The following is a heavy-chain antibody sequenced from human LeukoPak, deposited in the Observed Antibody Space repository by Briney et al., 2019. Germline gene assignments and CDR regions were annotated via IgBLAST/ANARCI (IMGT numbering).Heavy chain of an antibody. D-gene: IGHD2-15*01. CDR3: ARVDGSPDY. V-gene: IGHV1-69*13. J-gene: IGHJ4*02. CDR2: IIPIFGTA. CDR1: GYTFTNYG. Sequence: GASVKVSCKASGYTFTNYGISWVRQAPGQGLEWMGGIIPIFGTANYAQKFQGRVTITADESTSTAYMELSSLRSEDTAVYFCARVDGSPDYWGQGTLVTVSS.